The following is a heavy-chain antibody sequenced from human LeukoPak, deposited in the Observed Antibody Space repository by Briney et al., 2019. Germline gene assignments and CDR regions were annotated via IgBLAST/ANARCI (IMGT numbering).Heavy chain of an antibody. Sequence: SETLSLTCAVYGGSFSGYYWGWIRQPPGKGLEWIGSIYHSGSTYYNPSLKSRVTISVDTSRNQFSLKLSSVTAADTAVYYCARRITDSSSLFYFDYWGQGTLVTVSS. J-gene: IGHJ4*02. CDR1: GGSFSGYY. V-gene: IGHV4-34*01. CDR3: ARRITDSSSLFYFDY. CDR2: IYHSGST. D-gene: IGHD6-13*01.